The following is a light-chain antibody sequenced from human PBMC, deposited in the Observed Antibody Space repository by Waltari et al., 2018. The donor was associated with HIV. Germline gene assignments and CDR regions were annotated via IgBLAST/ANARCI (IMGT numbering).Light chain of an antibody. CDR3: QQANSFPYT. V-gene: IGKV1-12*01. CDR1: QDISYR. J-gene: IGKJ2*01. Sequence: DIQMTQSPSAVSASVGDRVTIICRASQDISYRLVWYQQKPGKAPKLLIFAASNLPSGVPSRFSGSGYGTDFTLTISSLQPEDFGTYYCQQANSFPYTFGRGTKL. CDR2: AAS.